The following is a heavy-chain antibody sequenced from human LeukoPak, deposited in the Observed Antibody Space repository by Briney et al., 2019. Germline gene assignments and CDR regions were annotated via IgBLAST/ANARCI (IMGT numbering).Heavy chain of an antibody. V-gene: IGHV4-39*07. Sequence: SETLSLTRTVSGGSISSSSYYWGWIRQPPGKGLEWIGSIYYSGSTYYNPSLKSRVTISVDTSKNQFSLKLSSVTAADTAVYYCARDRQGYSSGWGGFDPWGQGTLVTVSS. CDR2: IYYSGST. J-gene: IGHJ5*02. CDR1: GGSISSSSYY. D-gene: IGHD6-19*01. CDR3: ARDRQGYSSGWGGFDP.